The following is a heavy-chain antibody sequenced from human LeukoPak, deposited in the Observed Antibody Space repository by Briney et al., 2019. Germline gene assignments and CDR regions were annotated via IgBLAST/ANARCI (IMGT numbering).Heavy chain of an antibody. CDR3: ARHNFLIVPAAPTFYYYYKDV. J-gene: IGHJ6*03. CDR2: IYYSGST. Sequence: SETLSLTCTVSGGSISSSSYYWGWIRQPPGKGLEWIGSIYYSGSTYYNPSLKSRVTISVDTSKNQFSLKLSSVTAADTAVYYCARHNFLIVPAAPTFYYYYKDVWGKGTTVTVSS. V-gene: IGHV4-39*01. CDR1: GGSISSSSYY. D-gene: IGHD2-2*01.